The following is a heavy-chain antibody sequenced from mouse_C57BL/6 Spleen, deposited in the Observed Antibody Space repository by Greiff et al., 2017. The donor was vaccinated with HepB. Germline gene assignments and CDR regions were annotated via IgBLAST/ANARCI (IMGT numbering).Heavy chain of an antibody. CDR2: IYPGDGDT. D-gene: IGHD1-1*02. J-gene: IGHJ4*01. CDR1: GYAFSSYW. CDR3: ARWWLPYYYAMGY. V-gene: IGHV1-80*01. Sequence: QVQLQQSGAELVKPGASVKISCKASGYAFSSYWMNWVKQRPGQGLEWIGNIYPGDGDTNYNGKFKGKATLTADKSSSTAYMQLSSLSAEDSAVYCCARWWLPYYYAMGYWGQGTSVTVSS.